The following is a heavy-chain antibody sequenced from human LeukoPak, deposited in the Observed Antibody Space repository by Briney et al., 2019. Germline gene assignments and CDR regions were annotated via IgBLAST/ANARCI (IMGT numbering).Heavy chain of an antibody. J-gene: IGHJ4*02. CDR1: GFTFSTYS. CDR3: ASGLELDY. V-gene: IGHV3-48*01. CDR2: ISSSSTI. Sequence: GGSLRLSCTASGFTFSTYSMNWVRQAPGKGLEWVSYISSSSTIYYADSVKGRFTISRDNAKNSLYLQMNSLRAEDTAVYYCASGLELDYWGQGTLVTVSS.